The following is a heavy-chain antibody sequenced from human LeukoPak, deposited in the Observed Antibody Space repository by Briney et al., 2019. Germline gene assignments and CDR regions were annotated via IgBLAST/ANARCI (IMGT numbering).Heavy chain of an antibody. J-gene: IGHJ6*02. CDR1: GGSISSYY. CDR3: ARASRPTSSSSHYYGMDV. D-gene: IGHD6-6*01. Sequence: KTSETLSLTCTVSGGSISSYYWSWIRQPPGKGLEWIGYIYYSGSTNYNPSLKSRVTISVDTSKNQFSLKLSSVTAADTAVYYCARASRPTSSSSHYYGMDVWGQGTTVTVSS. CDR2: IYYSGST. V-gene: IGHV4-59*01.